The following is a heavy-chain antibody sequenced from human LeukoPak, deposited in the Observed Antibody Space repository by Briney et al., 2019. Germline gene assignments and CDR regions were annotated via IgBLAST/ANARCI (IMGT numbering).Heavy chain of an antibody. D-gene: IGHD1-26*01. CDR3: ARGVIVGATTTGFDY. CDR2: ISGSGGST. J-gene: IGHJ4*02. Sequence: GGSLRLSCAASGFTFSSYAMSWVRQAPGKGLEWVSAISGSGGSTYYADSVKGRFTISRDNSKNTLYLQMNSLRAEDTAVYYCARGVIVGATTTGFDYWGPGTLVTVSS. V-gene: IGHV3-23*01. CDR1: GFTFSSYA.